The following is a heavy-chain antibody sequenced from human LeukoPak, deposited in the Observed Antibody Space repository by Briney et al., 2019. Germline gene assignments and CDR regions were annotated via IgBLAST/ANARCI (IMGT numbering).Heavy chain of an antibody. CDR2: INPSGGST. J-gene: IGHJ6*03. D-gene: IGHD2-2*02. V-gene: IGHV1-46*01. CDR1: GYTFTGYY. CDR3: ARVAAEVVGVPGAIGFGWLRRDYYYMDV. Sequence: ASVKVSCKASGYTFTGYYMHWVRQAPGEGLERMGIINPSGGSTSYAQKFQGRVTMTRDMSTSTVYMELSSLRSEDTAVYYCARVAAEVVGVPGAIGFGWLRRDYYYMDVWGKGTTVTVSS.